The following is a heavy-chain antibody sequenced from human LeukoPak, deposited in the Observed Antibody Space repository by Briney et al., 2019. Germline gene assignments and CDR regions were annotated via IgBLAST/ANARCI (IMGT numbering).Heavy chain of an antibody. D-gene: IGHD3-9*01. CDR2: IIPIFGTA. V-gene: IGHV1-69*01. J-gene: IGHJ3*02. Sequence: SVKVSCKASGGTFSSYAISWVRQAPGQGLEWMGGIIPIFGTANYAQKFQGRVTITADESTSTAYMELSSLRSEDAAVYYCARAITINDAFDIWGQGTMVTVSS. CDR3: ARAITINDAFDI. CDR1: GGTFSSYA.